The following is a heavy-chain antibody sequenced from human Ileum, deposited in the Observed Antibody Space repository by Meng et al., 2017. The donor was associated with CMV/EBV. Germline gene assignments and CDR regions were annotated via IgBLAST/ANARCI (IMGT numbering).Heavy chain of an antibody. J-gene: IGHJ4*02. Sequence: GGSLRLSCVVSGFTFSDYWMSWVRQAPGKGLEWVANIKQDESEKNYVDSVKGRFTISRDNAKNSLYLRMNSLRADDTAVYYCVRVEGKFGGVIPGGIGYWGQGTLVTVSS. CDR3: VRVEGKFGGVIPGGIGY. V-gene: IGHV3-7*03. CDR1: GFTFSDYW. D-gene: IGHD3-16*02. CDR2: IKQDESEK.